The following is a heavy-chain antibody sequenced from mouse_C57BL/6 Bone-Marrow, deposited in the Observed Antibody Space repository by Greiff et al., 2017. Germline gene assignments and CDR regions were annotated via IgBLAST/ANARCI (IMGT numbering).Heavy chain of an antibody. CDR2: IYPGSGNT. Sequence: QVQLQQSGAELVRPGASVKLSCKASGYTFTDYYINWVKQRPGQGLEWIARIYPGSGNTYYNEKFTGKATLTAEKSSSTAYMQLSSLTSEDSAVYFCARNGYYYGFYARDYWGQRTSVTVSS. D-gene: IGHD1-1*01. J-gene: IGHJ4*01. V-gene: IGHV1-76*01. CDR3: ARNGYYYGFYARDY. CDR1: GYTFTDYY.